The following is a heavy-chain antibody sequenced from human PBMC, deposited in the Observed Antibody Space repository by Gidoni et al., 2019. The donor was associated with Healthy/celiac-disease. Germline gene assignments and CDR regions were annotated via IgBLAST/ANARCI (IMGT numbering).Heavy chain of an antibody. Sequence: QVQLQQWGAGLLKPSETLSLTCAVYGGSFSGYYWSWIRQPPGTGLEWIGVINHSGSNNYNPSLKSRVTISVDTSKHQFSLKLSSVTAADTAVYYCAKTKGSGSYLRYAFDIWGQGTMVTVSS. D-gene: IGHD1-26*01. CDR2: INHSGSN. CDR3: AKTKGSGSYLRYAFDI. J-gene: IGHJ3*02. V-gene: IGHV4-34*01. CDR1: GGSFSGYY.